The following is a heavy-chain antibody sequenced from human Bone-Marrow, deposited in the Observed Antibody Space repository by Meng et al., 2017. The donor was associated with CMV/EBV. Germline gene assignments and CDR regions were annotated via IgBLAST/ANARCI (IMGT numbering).Heavy chain of an antibody. CDR3: ARTFSSSWSSEGIDYFNY. V-gene: IGHV4-34*01. Sequence: SETLSLTCAVYGGSFSGYYWSWIRQPPGKGLEWIGEINHSGSTNYNPSLKSRVTISVDTSKNQFSLKLNSVTAVDTAVYYCARTFSSSWSSEGIDYFNYWTRGTLATFSS. CDR2: INHSGST. CDR1: GGSFSGYY. J-gene: IGHJ4*02. D-gene: IGHD6-13*01.